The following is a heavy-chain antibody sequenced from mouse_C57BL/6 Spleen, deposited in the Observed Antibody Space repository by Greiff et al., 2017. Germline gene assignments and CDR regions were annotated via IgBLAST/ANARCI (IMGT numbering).Heavy chain of an antibody. D-gene: IGHD2-4*01. CDR1: GYSFTSYY. CDR3: AREGASTMITTGFDY. V-gene: IGHV1-66*01. CDR2: IYPGSGNT. J-gene: IGHJ2*01. Sequence: VQRVESGPELVKPGASVKISCKASGYSFTSYYIHWVKQRPGQGLEWIGWIYPGSGNTKYNEKFKGKATLTADTSSSTAYMQLSSLTSEDSAVYYCAREGASTMITTGFDYWGQGTTLTVSS.